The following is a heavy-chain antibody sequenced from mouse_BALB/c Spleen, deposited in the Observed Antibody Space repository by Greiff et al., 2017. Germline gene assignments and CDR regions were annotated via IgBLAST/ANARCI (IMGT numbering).Heavy chain of an antibody. V-gene: IGHV3-2*02. CDR3: GGGGEGGFAY. CDR2: ISYSGST. CDR1: GYSITSDYA. Sequence: EVQLVESGPGLVKPSQSLSLTCTVTGYSITSDYAWNWIRQFPGNKLEWMGYISYSGSTSYNPSLKSRISITRDPSKNQFFLQLNSVTTEDTATYYCGGGGEGGFAYWGQGTLVTVSA. J-gene: IGHJ3*01.